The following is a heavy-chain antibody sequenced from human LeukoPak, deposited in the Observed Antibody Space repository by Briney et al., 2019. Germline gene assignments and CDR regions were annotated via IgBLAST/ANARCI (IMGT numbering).Heavy chain of an antibody. V-gene: IGHV6-1*01. D-gene: IGHD6-13*01. CDR2: TYYRSKWYN. Sequence: PSQTLSLTCAISGDXVSSNSAAWNWIRQSPSRGLEWLGRTYYRSKWYNDYAVSVKSRITINPDTSKNQFSLQLNSVTPEDTAVYYCARYQQLATYNWFDPWGQGTLVTVSS. CDR1: GDXVSSNSAA. CDR3: ARYQQLATYNWFDP. J-gene: IGHJ5*02.